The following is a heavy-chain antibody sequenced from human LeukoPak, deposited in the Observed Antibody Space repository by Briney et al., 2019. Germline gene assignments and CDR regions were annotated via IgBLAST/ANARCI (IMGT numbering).Heavy chain of an antibody. Sequence: GGSLRLSCAASGFTFSSYEMNWVRQAPGKGLEWVSYISSSGSTIYYADSVKGRFTISRDNSKNTLYLQMNSLRAEDTAVYYCAMFDGGYGTPFDYWGQGTLVTVSS. D-gene: IGHD5-12*01. V-gene: IGHV3-48*03. J-gene: IGHJ4*02. CDR1: GFTFSSYE. CDR3: AMFDGGYGTPFDY. CDR2: ISSSGSTI.